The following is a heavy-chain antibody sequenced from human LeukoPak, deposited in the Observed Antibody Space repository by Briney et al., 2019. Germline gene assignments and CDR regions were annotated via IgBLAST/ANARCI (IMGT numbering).Heavy chain of an antibody. V-gene: IGHV1-24*01. D-gene: IGHD3-10*01. Sequence: ASVKVSCKVSGYTLTELSMHWVRQAPGKGLEWMGGFYPEDGETIYAQKFQGRVTMTEDTSTDTGYMELSSLRSEDTAVYYCATDQRGAGLGFVYGSGSFNGLDVWGQGTTVTVSS. J-gene: IGHJ6*02. CDR3: ATDQRGAGLGFVYGSGSFNGLDV. CDR1: GYTLTELS. CDR2: FYPEDGET.